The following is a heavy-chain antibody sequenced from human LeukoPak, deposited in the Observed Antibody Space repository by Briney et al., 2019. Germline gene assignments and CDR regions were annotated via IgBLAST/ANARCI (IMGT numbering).Heavy chain of an antibody. J-gene: IGHJ6*02. D-gene: IGHD6-13*01. CDR3: ARLAAADHYYYGMDV. Sequence: ASVKVSCKASGGTFSSYAISWVRQAPGQGLEWMGGIIPIFGTANYAQKFQGRVTITADESASTAYMELSSLRSEDTAVYYCARLAAADHYYYGMDVWGQGTTVTVSS. CDR1: GGTFSSYA. V-gene: IGHV1-69*13. CDR2: IIPIFGTA.